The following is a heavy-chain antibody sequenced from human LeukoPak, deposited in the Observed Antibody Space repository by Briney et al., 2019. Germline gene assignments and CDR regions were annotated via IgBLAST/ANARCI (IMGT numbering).Heavy chain of an antibody. CDR1: GGSISSYY. CDR2: IYTSGST. J-gene: IGHJ5*02. V-gene: IGHV4-4*07. CDR3: ARDRSGSGSYYKSWFDP. Sequence: SETLSLTCTVSGGSISSYYWSWIRQPAGKGLEWIGRIYTSGSTNYNPSLKSRVTMSVDTSKNQFSLRLSSVTAADTAVYYCARDRSGSGSYYKSWFDPWGQGTLVTVSS. D-gene: IGHD3-10*01.